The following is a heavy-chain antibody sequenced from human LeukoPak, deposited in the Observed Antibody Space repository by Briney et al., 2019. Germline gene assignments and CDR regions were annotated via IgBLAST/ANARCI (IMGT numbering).Heavy chain of an antibody. CDR3: ARFIVGATTRGYYYYYMDV. J-gene: IGHJ6*03. V-gene: IGHV3-48*01. CDR2: ISSSSSPI. CDR1: GFTFSSFN. D-gene: IGHD1-26*01. Sequence: GGSLRLPCAASGFTFSSFNMNWVRQAPGRGLEWVSYISSSSSPIHYADSVKGRFTISRANAKNSLYLQMNSLRAEDTAVYYCARFIVGATTRGYYYYYMDVWGKGTTVTVSS.